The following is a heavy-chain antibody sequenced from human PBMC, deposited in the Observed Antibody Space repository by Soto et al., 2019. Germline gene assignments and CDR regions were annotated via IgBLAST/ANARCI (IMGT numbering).Heavy chain of an antibody. CDR3: ARDAGTSGPYSRY. Sequence: QVQLVQSGAEVKKPGASVKVSCKASGYTFTNYYMHWVRQAPGQGLEWMGMINPSGGGTAYAQKLQGRVTMTRDTSTRTVYLELSSRRSEDTAVYYCARDAGTSGPYSRYWGQGTLVTVSS. CDR1: GYTFTNYY. CDR2: INPSGGGT. D-gene: IGHD1-26*01. J-gene: IGHJ4*02. V-gene: IGHV1-46*01.